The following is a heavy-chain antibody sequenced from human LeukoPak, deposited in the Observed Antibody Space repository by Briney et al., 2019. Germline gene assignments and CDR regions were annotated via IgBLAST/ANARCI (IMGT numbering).Heavy chain of an antibody. CDR3: ARVGDSYDSSGYGGNY. CDR1: GGSISGYY. Sequence: SGTLSLTCTVSGGSISGYYWSWIRQPPGKGLEWIGCIYYSGGTNYNPSLKSRVTISVDTSKNQFSLKLSSVTAADTAVYYCARVGDSYDSSGYGGNYWGQGTLVTVSS. CDR2: IYYSGGT. V-gene: IGHV4-59*13. D-gene: IGHD3-22*01. J-gene: IGHJ4*02.